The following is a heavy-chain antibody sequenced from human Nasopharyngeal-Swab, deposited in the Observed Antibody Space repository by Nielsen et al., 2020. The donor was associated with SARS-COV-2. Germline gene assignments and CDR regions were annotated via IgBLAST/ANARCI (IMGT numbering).Heavy chain of an antibody. CDR2: VYFVGSP. Sequence: GSLRLSCTVSGDSFTSSDYYWGWIRQPPGKGLEWIGSVYFVGSPFYNPSLKSRVTISVDRSKKQFSLRLNSVTAADTAMYYCARVMVATTIWFDPWGQGTLVTVSS. J-gene: IGHJ5*02. D-gene: IGHD2-15*01. CDR3: ARVMVATTIWFDP. V-gene: IGHV4-39*07. CDR1: GDSFTSSDYY.